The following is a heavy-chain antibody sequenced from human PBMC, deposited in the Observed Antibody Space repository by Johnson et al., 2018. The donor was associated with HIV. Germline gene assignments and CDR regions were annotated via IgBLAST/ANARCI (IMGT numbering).Heavy chain of an antibody. V-gene: IGHV3-30-3*01. CDR1: GLIFSNFA. CDR2: ISYDGSNK. D-gene: IGHD6-13*01. J-gene: IGHJ3*02. CDR3: AKDLVSAAAGTRNAFDI. Sequence: VQLVESGGGVVQPGRSLRLSCAGSGLIFSNFAMHWVRQAPGKGLEWVAVISYDGSNKYYADSVKGRFTISRDNAKNSLYLQMNSLRAEDTAVYYCAKDLVSAAAGTRNAFDIWGQGTMVTVSS.